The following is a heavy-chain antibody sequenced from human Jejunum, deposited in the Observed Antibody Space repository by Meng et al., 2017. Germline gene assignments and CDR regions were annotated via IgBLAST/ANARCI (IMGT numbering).Heavy chain of an antibody. CDR3: ARGFDY. J-gene: IGHJ4*02. CDR1: GYTFTNYE. CDR2: LNPNTGNT. Sequence: ASVKVSCKASGYTFTNYEINWVRQAAGQGLEWVGWLNPNTGNTDYSQKFQGRVTITRQTSIGTAFMELSSLRSEDTATYYCARGFDYWGQGTLVTVSS. V-gene: IGHV1-8*03.